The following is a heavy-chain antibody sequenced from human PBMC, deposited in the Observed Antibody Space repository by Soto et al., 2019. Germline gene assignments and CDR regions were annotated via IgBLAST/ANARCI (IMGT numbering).Heavy chain of an antibody. V-gene: IGHV4-59*01. CDR1: GGSISTSY. D-gene: IGHD3-3*01. J-gene: IGHJ4*02. CDR3: ARDGSGHDFWDGPWYFDS. Sequence: QVQLQESGPGLVKPSETLSLTCTVSGGSISTSYWSWIRQPPGKGLERLGYVYYIGSTKYNPSLKKRVTISVDTSQNQFSRKREAVRAADTALYYCARDGSGHDFWDGPWYFDSWGQGTLVTVSS. CDR2: VYYIGST.